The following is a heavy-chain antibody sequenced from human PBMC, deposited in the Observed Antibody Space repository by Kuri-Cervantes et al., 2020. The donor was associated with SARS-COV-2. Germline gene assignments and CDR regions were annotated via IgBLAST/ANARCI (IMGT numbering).Heavy chain of an antibody. CDR2: IYYSGST. CDR1: GGSISSYY. D-gene: IGHD3-22*01. Sequence: SETLSLTCTVSGGSISSYYWSWIRQPPGKGLEWIGYIYYSGSTYYNPSLKSRVTISVDTSKNQFSLKLSSVTAADTAVYYCASPFSSGYYRYWGQGTLVTVSS. V-gene: IGHV4-59*04. J-gene: IGHJ4*02. CDR3: ASPFSSGYYRY.